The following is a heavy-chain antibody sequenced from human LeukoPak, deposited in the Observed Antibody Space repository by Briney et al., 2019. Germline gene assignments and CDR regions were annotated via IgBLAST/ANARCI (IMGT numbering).Heavy chain of an antibody. J-gene: IGHJ4*02. D-gene: IGHD3-10*01. Sequence: PSQTLSLTCAVSGGSISSGGYSWSWIRQPPGKGLEWIGYIYHSGSTYYNPSLKSRVTISVDRSKNQFSLKLSSVTAADTAVYYCARQYYYGSGSYPDYWGRGTLVTVSS. V-gene: IGHV4-30-2*01. CDR3: ARQYYYGSGSYPDY. CDR1: GGSISSGGYS. CDR2: IYHSGST.